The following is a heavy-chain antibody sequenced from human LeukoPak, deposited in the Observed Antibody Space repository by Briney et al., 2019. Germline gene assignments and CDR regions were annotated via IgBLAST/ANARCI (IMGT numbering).Heavy chain of an antibody. J-gene: IGHJ6*03. Sequence: GASVKVSCKASGYTFTGYYMHWVRQAPGQGLEWMGRINPNSGGTNYAQKFQGRVTMTRDTSISTAYMELSRLRSDDTAAYYCARSPLWYYYMDVWGKGTTVTVSS. CDR1: GYTFTGYY. D-gene: IGHD2-21*01. V-gene: IGHV1-2*06. CDR3: ARSPLWYYYMDV. CDR2: INPNSGGT.